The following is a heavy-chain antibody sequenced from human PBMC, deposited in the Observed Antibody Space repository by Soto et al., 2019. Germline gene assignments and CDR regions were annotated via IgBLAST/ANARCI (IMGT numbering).Heavy chain of an antibody. CDR3: AKDGGGLTAAAVRPLGASDC. CDR2: ISAGGDTT. CDR1: GFTFSDYV. J-gene: IGHJ4*02. D-gene: IGHD6-13*01. Sequence: EVQLLESGGGLVQPGGSLRLSCAASGFTFSDYVMTWVRQAPGKGLEWVSAISAGGDTTYYTDSVQGRFTISRDNSKNTRYLQMNSLRVEDTALYYCAKDGGGLTAAAVRPLGASDCWGQGTLVTVSS. V-gene: IGHV3-23*01.